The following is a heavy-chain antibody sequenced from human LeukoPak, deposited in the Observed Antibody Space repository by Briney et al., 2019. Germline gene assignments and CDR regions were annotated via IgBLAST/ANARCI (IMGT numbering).Heavy chain of an antibody. J-gene: IGHJ4*02. Sequence: GGSLRLSCAASGFTFSDYYMSWIRQAPGKGLEWVSYISSSGSTIYYADSVKGRFTISRDNAKSSLYLQMNSLRAEDTAVYYCAKDRRYYDIPDYWGQGTLVTVSS. CDR3: AKDRRYYDIPDY. D-gene: IGHD3-9*01. CDR1: GFTFSDYY. V-gene: IGHV3-11*04. CDR2: ISSSGSTI.